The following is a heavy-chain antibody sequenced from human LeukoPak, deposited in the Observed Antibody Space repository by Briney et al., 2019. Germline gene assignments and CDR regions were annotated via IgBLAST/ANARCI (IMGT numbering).Heavy chain of an antibody. J-gene: IGHJ4*02. V-gene: IGHV3-21*01. D-gene: IGHD4-23*01. Sequence: PGGSLRLSCVASGFTFSGYNMNWVRQAPGKGLEWVSSISRDSTAYTYYADSVKGRFTISRDNTINSLYLQMNSLRAEDTAVYYCVRPHINDDGGNFDYWGQGTLVTVSS. CDR1: GFTFSGYN. CDR3: VRPHINDDGGNFDY. CDR2: ISRDSTAYT.